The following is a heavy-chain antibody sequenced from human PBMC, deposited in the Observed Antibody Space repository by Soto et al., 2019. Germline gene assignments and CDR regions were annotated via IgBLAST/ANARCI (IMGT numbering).Heavy chain of an antibody. Sequence: QVQLVQSGAEVRKPGSSVKVSCKASGGTFSNHTISWVRQAPGQGLEWMGRIIPILNIANYAQKFEGRVTMTADKSTSTAYRALSSLRSEDTAVYYCARLAEIGMVTNGFYYYMDVWGKGTTVTVSS. J-gene: IGHJ6*03. D-gene: IGHD2-21*02. CDR2: IIPILNIA. V-gene: IGHV1-69*02. CDR1: GGTFSNHT. CDR3: ARLAEIGMVTNGFYYYMDV.